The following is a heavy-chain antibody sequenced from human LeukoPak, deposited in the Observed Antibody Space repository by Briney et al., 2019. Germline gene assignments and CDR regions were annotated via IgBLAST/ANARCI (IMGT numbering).Heavy chain of an antibody. CDR2: ISGSSATT. CDR1: GFTFSGYS. J-gene: IGHJ4*02. V-gene: IGHV3-23*01. D-gene: IGHD6-13*01. CDR3: ARDIAAAGFSFDY. Sequence: GGSLRLSCAASGFTFSGYSMNWVRQAPGKGLEWVSVISGSSATTYYADSVKGRFTISRDNSKNTLYLQMNSLRAEDTAVYYCARDIAAAGFSFDYWGQGTLVTVSS.